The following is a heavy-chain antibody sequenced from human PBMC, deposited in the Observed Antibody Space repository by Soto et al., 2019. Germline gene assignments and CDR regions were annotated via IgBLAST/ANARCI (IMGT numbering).Heavy chain of an antibody. D-gene: IGHD4-17*01. CDR1: GGSFSGYY. V-gene: IGHV4-34*01. Sequence: SETLCLTCAVDGGSFSGYYWSWIRQPPGKGLEWIGEINHSGSTNYNPSLKSRVTISVDTSKNQFSLKLSSVTAADTAVYYCARGPTTTPFYGMDVWGQGTTVTVSS. CDR2: INHSGST. CDR3: ARGPTTTPFYGMDV. J-gene: IGHJ6*02.